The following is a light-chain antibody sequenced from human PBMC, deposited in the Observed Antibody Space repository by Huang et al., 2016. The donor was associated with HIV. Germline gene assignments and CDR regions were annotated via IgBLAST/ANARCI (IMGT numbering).Light chain of an antibody. J-gene: IGKJ1*01. CDR3: QQYNSYLT. Sequence: DIQMTQSPSPLSASVGDRVTITCRASQSISSWLAWYQQRPGKVPKLLIYKASTLQSGVPSRFSGSGYGTEFTLTISSLQPDDFATYYCQQYNSYLTFGQGTKVEIK. CDR1: QSISSW. V-gene: IGKV1-5*03. CDR2: KAS.